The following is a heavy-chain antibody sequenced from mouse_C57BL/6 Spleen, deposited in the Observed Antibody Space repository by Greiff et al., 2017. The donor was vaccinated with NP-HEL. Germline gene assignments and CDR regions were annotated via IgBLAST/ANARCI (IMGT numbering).Heavy chain of an antibody. CDR2: IDPENGDT. V-gene: IGHV14-4*01. Sequence: VQLQQSGAELVRPGASVKLSCTASGFNIKDDYMHWVKQRPEQGLEWIGWIDPENGDTEYASKFQGKATITADTSSNTAYLQLSSLTSEDTAVYYCTTFGNPLDYWGQGTTLTVSS. J-gene: IGHJ2*01. D-gene: IGHD2-1*01. CDR1: GFNIKDDY. CDR3: TTFGNPLDY.